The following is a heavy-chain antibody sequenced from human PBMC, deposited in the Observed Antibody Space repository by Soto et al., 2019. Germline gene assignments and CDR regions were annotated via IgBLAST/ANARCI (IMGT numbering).Heavy chain of an antibody. D-gene: IGHD1-26*01. CDR1: GGSISSGGYS. V-gene: IGHV4-30-2*02. CDR3: ASDGNVGVST. Sequence: SETLSLTCAVSGGSISSGGYSWSWIRQPPGKGLEWIGYIYHSGSTYYNPSLKSRVTISVDTSKDQFSLKLTSVTAADTAVYYCASDGNVGVSTWGQGTLVTVSS. CDR2: IYHSGST. J-gene: IGHJ5*02.